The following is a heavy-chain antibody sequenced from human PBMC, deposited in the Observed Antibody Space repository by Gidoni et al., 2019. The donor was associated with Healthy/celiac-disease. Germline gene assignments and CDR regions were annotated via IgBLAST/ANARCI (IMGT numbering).Heavy chain of an antibody. J-gene: IGHJ4*02. CDR3: ARGGGLL. V-gene: IGHV3-53*01. CDR1: GFTVSSMY. Sequence: EVQLVESGGGLIQPGGSLRLPCAASGFTVSSMYLSGGRQAPGKWLEWVSVIYSGGRTYYADAVKGLFTISRDNSKNTLYLQMNSLRAEDTAVYYCARGGGLLWGQGTLVTVSS. CDR2: IYSGGRT. D-gene: IGHD2-15*01.